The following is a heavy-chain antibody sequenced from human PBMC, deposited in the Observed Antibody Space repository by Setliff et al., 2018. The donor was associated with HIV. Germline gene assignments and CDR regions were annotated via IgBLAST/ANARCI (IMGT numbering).Heavy chain of an antibody. J-gene: IGHJ4*02. CDR1: GYSVSSGYY. CDR3: ARMYSGYDWSPAGARTRYFDY. Sequence: SETLSLTCAVSGYSVSSGYYWGWIRQPPGKGLEWIGSIYHSGSTYYNPSLKSRVTISVDTSKNQFSLKLSSVTAADTAVYYCARMYSGYDWSPAGARTRYFDYWGQGTLVTVS. V-gene: IGHV4-38-2*01. D-gene: IGHD5-12*01. CDR2: IYHSGST.